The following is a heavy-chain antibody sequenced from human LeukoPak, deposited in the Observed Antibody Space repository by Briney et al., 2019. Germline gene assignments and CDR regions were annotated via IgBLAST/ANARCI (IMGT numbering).Heavy chain of an antibody. Sequence: GGSLRLSCAASGFSFNNYAMSWVRQAPGKGLEWVSAISTTGGSTYYADSVKGRFTVSRDNSKNTLSLQMNSLRAEDTAVYYCTRVGYCSSTSCYVKGGNWFDPWGQGTLVTVSS. J-gene: IGHJ5*02. V-gene: IGHV3-23*01. CDR1: GFSFNNYA. D-gene: IGHD2-2*01. CDR3: TRVGYCSSTSCYVKGGNWFDP. CDR2: ISTTGGST.